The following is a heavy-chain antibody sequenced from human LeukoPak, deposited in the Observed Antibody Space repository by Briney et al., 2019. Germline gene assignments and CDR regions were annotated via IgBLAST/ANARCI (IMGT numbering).Heavy chain of an antibody. J-gene: IGHJ3*02. D-gene: IGHD1-26*01. CDR1: GNSFTTYW. CDR2: IYPAYSDT. Sequence: GASPKISSNGSGNSFTTYWIGWVRQMPGKGVEWMGIIYPAYSDTSYSPSFKGQVTISADMSIRTASLQWSSLKASDTAIYYCARSRSTGTYPLGNAFDIWGQGTLVTVSS. CDR3: ARSRSTGTYPLGNAFDI. V-gene: IGHV5-51*01.